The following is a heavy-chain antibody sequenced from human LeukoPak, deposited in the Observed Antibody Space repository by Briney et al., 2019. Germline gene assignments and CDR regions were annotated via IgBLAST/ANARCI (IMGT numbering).Heavy chain of an antibody. CDR3: AGNKYTSGWSTFDY. V-gene: IGHV4-39*01. D-gene: IGHD6-19*01. CDR1: GDSIRSSSSYY. Sequence: SETLSLTCTVSGDSIRSSSSYYWGWIRQPPGKGLEWIGSVHYSGNTYYNSSLKTRVTISADTSKNQFSLKLSSVTAADTAVYYCAGNKYTSGWSTFDYWGQGTLVTVSS. J-gene: IGHJ4*02. CDR2: VHYSGNT.